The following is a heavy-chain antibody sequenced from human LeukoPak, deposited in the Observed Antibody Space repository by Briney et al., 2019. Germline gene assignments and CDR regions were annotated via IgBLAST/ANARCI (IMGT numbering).Heavy chain of an antibody. Sequence: GGSLRLSCAASGFTFSSFGMHWVRRAPGKGLEWVALIWYDGSNKYYADSVKGRFTISRDNSKNTLYLQMNSLRAEDTAVYYCAREVSSSWDSNFFDYWGQGTLVTVSS. J-gene: IGHJ4*02. V-gene: IGHV3-33*01. CDR3: AREVSSSWDSNFFDY. D-gene: IGHD6-13*01. CDR2: IWYDGSNK. CDR1: GFTFSSFG.